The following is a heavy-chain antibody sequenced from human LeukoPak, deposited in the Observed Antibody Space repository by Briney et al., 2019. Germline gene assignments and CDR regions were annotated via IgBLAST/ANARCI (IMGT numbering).Heavy chain of an antibody. J-gene: IGHJ4*02. CDR3: ARGNYYDSSGYLYY. D-gene: IGHD3-22*01. V-gene: IGHV3-20*04. CDR2: INWNGGST. CDR1: GFTFDDYG. Sequence: AGGSLRLSCAASGFTFDDYGMSWVRQAPGKGLEWDSGINWNGGSTGYADSVKGRFTISRDNAKNSLYLQMNSLRAEDTALYYCARGNYYDSSGYLYYWGQGTLVTVSS.